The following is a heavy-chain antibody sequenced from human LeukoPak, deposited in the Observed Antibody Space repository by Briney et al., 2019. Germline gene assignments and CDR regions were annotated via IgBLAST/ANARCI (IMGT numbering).Heavy chain of an antibody. CDR2: FDPEDGET. V-gene: IGHV1-24*01. CDR3: ATVARGAEITMFDY. D-gene: IGHD3-3*01. Sequence: GASVKVSCKVCGYTLTELSMHWVRQAPGKGLEWMGVFDPEDGETIYAQKFQGRVTMTEDTSTDTAYMELSSLRSEDTAVYYCATVARGAEITMFDYWGQGTLVTVSS. J-gene: IGHJ4*02. CDR1: GYTLTELS.